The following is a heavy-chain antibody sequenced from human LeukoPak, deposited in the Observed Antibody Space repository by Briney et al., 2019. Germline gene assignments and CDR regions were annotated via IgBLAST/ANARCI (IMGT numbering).Heavy chain of an antibody. V-gene: IGHV3-7*03. CDR1: GITFSNYW. CDR2: IKQDGSEK. J-gene: IGHJ3*02. CDR3: AKGVRITMVRGAFDI. Sequence: GGSLRLSCAASGITFSNYWMSWVRQAPGKGLEWVANIKQDGSEKYYVDSVKGRFTISRDNARNSLYLQMNSLRAEDTALYYCAKGVRITMVRGAFDIWGQGTMVTVSS. D-gene: IGHD3-10*01.